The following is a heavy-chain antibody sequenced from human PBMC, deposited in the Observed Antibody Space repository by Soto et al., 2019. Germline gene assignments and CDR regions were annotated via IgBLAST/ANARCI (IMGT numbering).Heavy chain of an antibody. CDR1: GGSISSSSYY. Sequence: QMQLQESGPGLVKPSETLSLTCTVSGGSISSSSYYWGWIRQPPGKGLEWIGSIYYSGSTYYNRSLKSRVTISVYTSKNQFYLKLSFVTAADTAVYYCARHTPAMSISEHWCQGTLVTVSS. V-gene: IGHV4-39*01. CDR3: ARHTPAMSISEH. J-gene: IGHJ1*01. CDR2: IYYSGST.